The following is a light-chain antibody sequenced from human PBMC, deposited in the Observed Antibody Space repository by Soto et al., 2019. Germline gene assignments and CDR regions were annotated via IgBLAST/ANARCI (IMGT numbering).Light chain of an antibody. Sequence: QSVLTQSPSASASLGASVRLTCTLSSGHSSFAIAWHQQQPEKGPRYLMQVNGDGSHHKGDGIPDRFSASSSGAERYLTISSLQSEDEADYYCQTWGTGIRVFGGGTKVTVL. J-gene: IGLJ3*02. CDR2: VNGDGSH. V-gene: IGLV4-69*01. CDR1: SGHSSFA. CDR3: QTWGTGIRV.